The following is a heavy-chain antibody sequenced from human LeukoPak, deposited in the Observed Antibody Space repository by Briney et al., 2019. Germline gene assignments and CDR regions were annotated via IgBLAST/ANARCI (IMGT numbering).Heavy chain of an antibody. CDR2: IHYSGST. D-gene: IGHD6-6*01. CDR3: ARESSSSRYFMDV. V-gene: IGHV4-39*07. Sequence: SETLSLTCSVSGGSTSTSTSYWGWIRQPPGKGLEWIGSIHYSGSTYKNPSLKSRVTISMDTSKSQFSLKVTSLTAADSAVYHCARESSSSRYFMDVWGRGTTVTVSS. J-gene: IGHJ6*03. CDR1: GGSTSTSTSY.